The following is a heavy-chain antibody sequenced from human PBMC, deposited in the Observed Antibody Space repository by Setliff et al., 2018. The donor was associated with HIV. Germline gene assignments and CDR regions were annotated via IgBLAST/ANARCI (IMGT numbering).Heavy chain of an antibody. D-gene: IGHD2-8*01. CDR3: ARVRPLGYCSTGACPPDY. Sequence: PGGSLRLSCAASGLTFRISWMSWVRQAPGKGLEWVANINEDGSEKYYVDSVKGRFTISRDNAKNSLYLQMNSLRAEDTAVYYCARVRPLGYCSTGACPPDYWGQGTLVTVSS. CDR1: GLTFRISW. J-gene: IGHJ4*02. V-gene: IGHV3-7*01. CDR2: INEDGSEK.